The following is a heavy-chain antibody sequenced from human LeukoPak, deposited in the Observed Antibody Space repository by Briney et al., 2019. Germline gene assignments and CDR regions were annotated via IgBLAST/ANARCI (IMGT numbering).Heavy chain of an antibody. CDR1: GGSISSSSYY. J-gene: IGHJ6*02. CDR2: IYYSGST. D-gene: IGHD1-1*01. V-gene: IGHV4-39*07. CDR3: ARGSPRRLERSNYYYYYGMDV. Sequence: PSETLSLTCTVSGGSISSSSYYWGWIRQPPGKGLEWIGSIYYSGSTYYNPSLKSRVTISVDTSKNQFSLKLSSVTAADTAVYYCARGSPRRLERSNYYYYYGMDVWGQGTTVTVSS.